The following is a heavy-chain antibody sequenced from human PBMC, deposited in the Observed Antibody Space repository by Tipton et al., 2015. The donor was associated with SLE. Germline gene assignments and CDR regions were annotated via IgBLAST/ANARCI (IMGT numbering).Heavy chain of an antibody. Sequence: LRLSCTVSGGSISSYYWSWIRQPPGKGLEWIGYIYYSGSTNYNPSLKNRVTISVDTSKNQFSLKLSSVTAADTAVYYCARGGSSDAFDIWGQGTMVTVSS. V-gene: IGHV4-59*01. J-gene: IGHJ3*02. CDR3: ARGGSSDAFDI. CDR1: GGSISSYY. D-gene: IGHD1-26*01. CDR2: IYYSGST.